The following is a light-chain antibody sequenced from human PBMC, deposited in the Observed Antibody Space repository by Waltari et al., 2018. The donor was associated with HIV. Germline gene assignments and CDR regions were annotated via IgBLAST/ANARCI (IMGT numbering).Light chain of an antibody. V-gene: IGLV1-44*01. Sequence: QSVLTQSPSASGTPGQRIIISSSGSSSNIGRHSVTWYQQLPGTAPKLLIYSNNERPSGVPDRFSGSKSGTSASLAISGLQSEDEADYHCAAWDDSLNGPVFGGGTKLTVL. CDR2: SNN. CDR3: AAWDDSLNGPV. CDR1: SSNIGRHS. J-gene: IGLJ2*01.